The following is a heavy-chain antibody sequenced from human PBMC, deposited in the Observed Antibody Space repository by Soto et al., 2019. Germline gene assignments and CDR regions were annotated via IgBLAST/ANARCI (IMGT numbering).Heavy chain of an antibody. J-gene: IGHJ4*02. V-gene: IGHV3-74*01. CDR1: GVTFSNYW. CDR2: INGDGSST. D-gene: IGHD1-1*01. CDR3: ARGARNNYFFDC. Sequence: EVQLVESGGGLVQPGGSLRLSCVASGVTFSNYWIHWVRQAPGKGLVWVSRINGDGSSTNYADSVKGQFTISRDNAKNTVDLQMNSLRVEGTAVYYCARGARNNYFFDCWGQGTLVTVSS.